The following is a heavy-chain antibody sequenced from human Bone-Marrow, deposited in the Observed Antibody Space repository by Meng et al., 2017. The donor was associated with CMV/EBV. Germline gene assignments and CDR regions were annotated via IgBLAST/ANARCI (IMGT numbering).Heavy chain of an antibody. D-gene: IGHD1-7*01. CDR2: IKQDGSEI. Sequence: GESLKISCAASGFTFSNYWMSWVRQAPGKGPEWVANIKQDGSEIHYGDSVEGRFTISRDNAKNSLYLQMNSLRAEDTAVYYCARGIRWNYGPCYWGQGTRVTVSS. CDR1: GFTFSNYW. J-gene: IGHJ4*02. CDR3: ARGIRWNYGPCY. V-gene: IGHV3-7*01.